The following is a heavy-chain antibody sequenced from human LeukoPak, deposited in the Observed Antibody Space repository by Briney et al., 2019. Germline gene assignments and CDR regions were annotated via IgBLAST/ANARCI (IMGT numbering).Heavy chain of an antibody. Sequence: GASVKVSCKASGYTFTSYPISWVRQAPGQGLEWMGWITTYNGNTHYAQKLQGRVTMTTETSTSTAYMALRGLRSDDTAVYYCARGYDYGDYVGDFDYWGQGTLVTVSS. CDR1: GYTFTSYP. V-gene: IGHV1-18*01. J-gene: IGHJ4*02. D-gene: IGHD4-17*01. CDR3: ARGYDYGDYVGDFDY. CDR2: ITTYNGNT.